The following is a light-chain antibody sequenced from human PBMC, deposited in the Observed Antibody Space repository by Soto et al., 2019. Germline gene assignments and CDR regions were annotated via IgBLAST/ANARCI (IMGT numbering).Light chain of an antibody. CDR2: LGS. CDR1: QSLLHSNGYNY. J-gene: IGKJ5*01. V-gene: IGKV2-28*01. CDR3: MQALQTRIT. Sequence: EIVMTQSPLSLSVTPGEPASISCRSSQSLLHSNGYNYLDWYLQKPGQSPQLLIYLGSSRASGVHYRFSGRGSGTDFTMNISRVEAEDVLVYYCMQALQTRITFGQGTRLEIK.